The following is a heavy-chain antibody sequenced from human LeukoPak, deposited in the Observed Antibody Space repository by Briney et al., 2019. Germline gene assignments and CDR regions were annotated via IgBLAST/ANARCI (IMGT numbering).Heavy chain of an antibody. CDR1: GDSFSNYF. J-gene: IGHJ4*01. CDR2: IYYSGST. V-gene: IGHV4-59*01. Sequence: SETLSLTCTVSGDSFSNYFWSWIRQPPGKGLEWIGYIYYSGSTNYNPSLKSRVTISVDTSKNQFSLKLSSVTAADTAVYYCARGGWSLDYWGHGTLVTVSS. D-gene: IGHD2-15*01. CDR3: ARGGWSLDY.